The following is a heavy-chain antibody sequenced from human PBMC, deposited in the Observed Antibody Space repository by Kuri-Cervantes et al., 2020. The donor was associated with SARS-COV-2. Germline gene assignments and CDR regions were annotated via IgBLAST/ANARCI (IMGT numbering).Heavy chain of an antibody. D-gene: IGHD3-3*01. V-gene: IGHV4-39*01. CDR3: ATLPLSITIFGEVIGWFDP. CDR2: IFHSGTT. Sequence: ESLKISCSVSGGSISSDSCYWGWVRQPPGKGLEWIGNIFHSGTTYYNPSLQSRITMSVDTSKNQFSLKLRSVTAADTAVYYCATLPLSITIFGEVIGWFDPWGQGTLVTVSS. J-gene: IGHJ5*02. CDR1: GGSISSDSCY.